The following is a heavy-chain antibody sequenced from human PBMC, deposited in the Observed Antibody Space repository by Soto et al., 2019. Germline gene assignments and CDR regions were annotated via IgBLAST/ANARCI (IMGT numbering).Heavy chain of an antibody. CDR2: ISQSGTT. D-gene: IGHD2-2*01. Sequence: ETLSLTCAVYGASLSGYDWSWVRQPPGKGLQWIGEISQSGTTNYDPSLKSRVTISVDTSKNQFSLRLRSLTAADTATYFCARDPNANAFDIWGRGTRVTAS. J-gene: IGHJ3*02. CDR3: ARDPNANAFDI. CDR1: GASLSGYD. V-gene: IGHV4-34*01.